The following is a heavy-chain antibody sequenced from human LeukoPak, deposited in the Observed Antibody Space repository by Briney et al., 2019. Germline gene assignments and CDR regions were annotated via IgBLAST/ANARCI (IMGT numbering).Heavy chain of an antibody. J-gene: IGHJ6*03. CDR2: IYYSGYT. Sequence: SETLSLTCTVSGGSISSYYWSWIRQPPGKGLEWIGYIYYSGYTNYNPSLKSRVTISVDTSKNQFSLKMRSVTAADTAVYYCARTTMVRGTYYMDVWGKGTTVTISS. CDR3: ARTTMVRGTYYMDV. CDR1: GGSISSYY. D-gene: IGHD3-10*01. V-gene: IGHV4-59*12.